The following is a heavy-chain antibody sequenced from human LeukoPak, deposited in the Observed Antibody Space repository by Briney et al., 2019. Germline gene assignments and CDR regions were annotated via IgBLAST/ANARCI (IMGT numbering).Heavy chain of an antibody. J-gene: IGHJ4*02. Sequence: SETLSLTCTVSGGSISSYYWSWIRQPPGKGLQWIGYIYYSGSTNYNPSLKSRVTISVDTSKNQFSLKLSSVTAADTAVYYCARRKYYYHSSGYTSYLDYSGQGTLVTVSS. CDR3: ARRKYYYHSSGYTSYLDY. D-gene: IGHD3-22*01. V-gene: IGHV4-59*08. CDR1: GGSISSYY. CDR2: IYYSGST.